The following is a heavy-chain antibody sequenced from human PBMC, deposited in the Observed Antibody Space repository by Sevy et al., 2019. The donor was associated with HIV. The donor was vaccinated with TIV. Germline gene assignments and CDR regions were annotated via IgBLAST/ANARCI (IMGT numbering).Heavy chain of an antibody. V-gene: IGHV4-34*01. CDR3: ARDGRVLEWLLHRVYYYYYMDV. D-gene: IGHD3-3*01. Sequence: SETLSLTCAVYGGSFSGYYWSWIRQPPGKGLEWIGEINHSGSTNYNPSLKSRVTISVDTSKNQFSLKLSSVTAADTAVYYCARDGRVLEWLLHRVYYYYYMDVWGKGTTVTVSS. J-gene: IGHJ6*03. CDR2: INHSGST. CDR1: GGSFSGYY.